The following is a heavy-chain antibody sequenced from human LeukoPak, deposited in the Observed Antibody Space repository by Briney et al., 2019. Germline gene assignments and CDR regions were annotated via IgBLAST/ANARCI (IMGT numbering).Heavy chain of an antibody. CDR1: GFTFTSSA. V-gene: IGHV1-58*01. CDR3: AAVYDSSGYYYDY. Sequence: ASVKVSCKASGFTFTSSAVQWVRQARGQRLEWIGWIVVGSGNTNYAQKFQERVTITRDMSTSTAYMELSSLRSEDTAVYYCAAVYDSSGYYYDYWGQGTLATVSS. CDR2: IVVGSGNT. J-gene: IGHJ4*02. D-gene: IGHD3-22*01.